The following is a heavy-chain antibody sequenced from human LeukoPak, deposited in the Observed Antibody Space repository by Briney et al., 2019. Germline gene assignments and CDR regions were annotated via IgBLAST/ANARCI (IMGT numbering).Heavy chain of an antibody. J-gene: IGHJ4*02. D-gene: IGHD2-2*01. V-gene: IGHV1-2*02. CDR3: ARGSGTSWFDY. CDR2: INPRSGGT. CDR1: GYTFTAYY. Sequence: ASVKVSGTASGYTFTAYYMHWVRQAPGQGLEWMGWINPRSGGTNYGEKFRGRVTMTRDTSITTAYMELSSLRFDDTAVYYCARGSGTSWFDYWGQGTLVTVSS.